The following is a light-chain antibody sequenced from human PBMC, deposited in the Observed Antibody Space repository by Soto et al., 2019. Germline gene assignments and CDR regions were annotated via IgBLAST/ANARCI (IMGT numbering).Light chain of an antibody. Sequence: EIVMTQSPATLSVSPGERPTLSCRAGQMVSSNLAWYQQKPGQAPRLLIYGTSTRATGIPARFSGSGSGTEFTLTISSLQSEDFATYYCQQYNNWPYTFGQGTRLEIK. J-gene: IGKJ2*01. CDR3: QQYNNWPYT. V-gene: IGKV3-15*01. CDR2: GTS. CDR1: QMVSSN.